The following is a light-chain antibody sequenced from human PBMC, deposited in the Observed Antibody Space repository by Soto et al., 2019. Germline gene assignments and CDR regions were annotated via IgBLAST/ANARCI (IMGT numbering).Light chain of an antibody. V-gene: IGKV3-15*01. CDR3: QQYNNWPPS. CDR1: QSVASLY. CDR2: GAS. J-gene: IGKJ1*01. Sequence: IVLTQSPDTLSLSPGERATVSCRASQSVASLYLAWYQQKPGQAPRLLIYGASTRATGVPARFSGSGSGTEFTLTISSLQSEDFAVYYCQQYNNWPPSFGQGTKVDIK.